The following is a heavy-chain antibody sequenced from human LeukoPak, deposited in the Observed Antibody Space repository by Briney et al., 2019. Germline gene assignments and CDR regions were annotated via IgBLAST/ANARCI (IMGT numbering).Heavy chain of an antibody. CDR2: ISPYNGNT. J-gene: IGHJ4*02. Sequence: ASVKVSCKASGYTFNTNDINWVRQAPGQGLEWMGWISPYNGNTNYAQNLQGRVTMTTDTSTNTAYMELRSLRSDDTAVYYCARVVTMIIPGRIDYWGQGTLVTVSS. CDR1: GYTFNTND. V-gene: IGHV1-18*01. CDR3: ARVVTMIIPGRIDY. D-gene: IGHD3-22*01.